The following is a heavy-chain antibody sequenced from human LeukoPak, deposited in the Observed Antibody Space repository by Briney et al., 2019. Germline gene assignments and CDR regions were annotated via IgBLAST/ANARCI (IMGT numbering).Heavy chain of an antibody. D-gene: IGHD4-23*01. J-gene: IGHJ3*02. CDR3: AKLSNYGGNSDDAFDI. Sequence: GGSLRLSCAASGFTFSSYAMSWVRQAPGKGLEWVSAISGSGGSTYYADSVKGRFTISRDNSKNTLYLQMNSLRAEDTAVYYCAKLSNYGGNSDDAFDIWGQGTMVTVSS. CDR1: GFTFSSYA. V-gene: IGHV3-23*01. CDR2: ISGSGGST.